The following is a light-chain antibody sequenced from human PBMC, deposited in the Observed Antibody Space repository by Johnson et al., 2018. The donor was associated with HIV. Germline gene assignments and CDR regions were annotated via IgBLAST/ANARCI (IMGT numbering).Light chain of an antibody. CDR1: SSNIGNIY. CDR3: GTWDSSLSAGDV. Sequence: QSVLTQPPSVSAAPGQKVTISCSGSSSNIGNIYVSWYQQLPGTAPKLLIYENNKRPSGIPDRFSGSKSGTSATLGIAGLQTGDEADYYCGTWDSSLSAGDVFGTGTKVTVL. V-gene: IGLV1-51*01. CDR2: ENN. J-gene: IGLJ1*01.